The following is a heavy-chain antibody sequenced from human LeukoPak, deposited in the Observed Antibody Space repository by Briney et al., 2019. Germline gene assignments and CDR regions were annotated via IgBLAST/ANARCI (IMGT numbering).Heavy chain of an antibody. V-gene: IGHV1-69*01. D-gene: IGHD3-22*01. CDR3: ARSRGHYDSSGRYFDY. Sequence: SVKVSCKASGGTFSSYAISWVRQAPGQGLEWMGGIIPIFGTANYAQKFQGRVTITADESTSTAYMELSSLRSEDTAVYYCARSRGHYDSSGRYFDYWGQGTLVTVSS. J-gene: IGHJ4*02. CDR2: IIPIFGTA. CDR1: GGTFSSYA.